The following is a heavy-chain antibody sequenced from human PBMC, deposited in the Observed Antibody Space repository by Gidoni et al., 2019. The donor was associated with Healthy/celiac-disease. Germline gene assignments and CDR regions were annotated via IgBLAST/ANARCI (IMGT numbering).Heavy chain of an antibody. V-gene: IGHV3-15*01. CDR1: GFTFSNAW. CDR3: TTRGGRTVTTGYYYYGMDV. D-gene: IGHD4-4*01. CDR2: IKSKTDGGTT. J-gene: IGHJ6*02. Sequence: EVQLVESGGGLVKPGGSLRLSCAASGFTFSNAWMSWVRQAPGKGLEWVGRIKSKTDGGTTDYAAPVTGRFTISRDDSKNTLYLQMNSLKTEDTAVYYCTTRGGRTVTTGYYYYGMDVWGQGTTVTVSS.